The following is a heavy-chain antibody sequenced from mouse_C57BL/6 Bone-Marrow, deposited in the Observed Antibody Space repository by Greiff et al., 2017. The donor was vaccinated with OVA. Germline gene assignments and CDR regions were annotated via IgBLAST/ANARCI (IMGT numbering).Heavy chain of an antibody. CDR2: IWTGGGT. V-gene: IGHV2-9-1*01. CDR3: AASIYYGNYDWYFDV. J-gene: IGHJ1*03. D-gene: IGHD2-1*01. CDR1: GFSLTSYA. Sequence: VQLVESGPGLVAPSQSLSITCTVSGFSLTSYAISWVRQPPGKGLEWLGVIWTGGGTNYNSALKSRLSISKDNSKSQVFLKMNSLQTDDTARYYCAASIYYGNYDWYFDVWGTGTTATVSS.